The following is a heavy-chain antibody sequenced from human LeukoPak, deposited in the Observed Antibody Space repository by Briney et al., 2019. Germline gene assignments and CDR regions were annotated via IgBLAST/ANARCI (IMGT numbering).Heavy chain of an antibody. J-gene: IGHJ4*02. V-gene: IGHV3-48*03. CDR1: GFTFSSYE. D-gene: IGHD3-22*01. Sequence: PGGSLRLSCAASGFTFSSYEMNWVRQAPGKGLEWISYISSSGTTIYYADSVKGRFIISRDNTKNSLYLQMNSLRAEDTAVYYCARGGYYDSSGYLFDYWGQGTLVTVSS. CDR3: ARGGYYDSSGYLFDY. CDR2: ISSSGTTI.